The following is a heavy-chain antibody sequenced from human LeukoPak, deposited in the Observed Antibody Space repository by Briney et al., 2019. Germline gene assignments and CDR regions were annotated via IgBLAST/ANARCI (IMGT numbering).Heavy chain of an antibody. CDR2: ISGSGGDT. CDR3: ARDENTLPAAIDY. J-gene: IGHJ4*02. Sequence: GGSLRLSCAASGFTFSSYAMSWVRQAPGKGLEWVSAISGSGGDTYYADSVKGRFTISRDNSKNTLYLQMNSLRAEDTAVYYCARDENTLPAAIDYWGQGTLVTVSS. D-gene: IGHD2-2*01. V-gene: IGHV3-23*01. CDR1: GFTFSSYA.